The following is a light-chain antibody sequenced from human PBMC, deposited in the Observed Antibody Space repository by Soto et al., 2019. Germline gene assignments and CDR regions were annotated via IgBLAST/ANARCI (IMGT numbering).Light chain of an antibody. CDR2: DAS. V-gene: IGKV3D-11*02. CDR1: QNVSIS. J-gene: IGKJ5*01. Sequence: EIVMTQSPATLSVSPGEGATLSCRASQNVSISLAWYQQNTGQAPRLLIYDASTRAPGIPARFSGSGTGTDFTLTISSLEPEDSAVYHCQQRSNWPSITFGQGTRLEIK. CDR3: QQRSNWPSIT.